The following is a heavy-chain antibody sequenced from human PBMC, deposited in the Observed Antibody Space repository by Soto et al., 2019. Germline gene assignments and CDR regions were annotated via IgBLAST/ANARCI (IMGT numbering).Heavy chain of an antibody. D-gene: IGHD1-26*01. CDR1: GFTFDDYA. J-gene: IGHJ4*02. CDR2: ISWNSGSI. V-gene: IGHV3-9*01. Sequence: GGSLRLSCAASGFTFDDYAMHWVRQAPGKGLEWVSGISWNSGSIGYADSVKGRFTISRDNAKNSLYLQMNSLRAEDTALYYCAKESGSYYYFDYWGQGTLVTVSS. CDR3: AKESGSYYYFDY.